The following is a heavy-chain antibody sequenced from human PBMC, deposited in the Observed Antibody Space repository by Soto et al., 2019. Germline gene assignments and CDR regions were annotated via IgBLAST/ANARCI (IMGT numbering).Heavy chain of an antibody. D-gene: IGHD3-16*01. CDR1: GFTVSNNY. J-gene: IGHJ4*02. CDR3: AAYSHKGY. Sequence: GGPLSLSCAASGFTVSNNYMSSVRQAPGKRLEWVSLSYSGGSTYYADSVKGSFTISRDSSKNTLYLQMNSLRAEDTAMYYCAAYSHKGYWGQGTLVTVS. CDR2: SYSGGST. V-gene: IGHV3-66*01.